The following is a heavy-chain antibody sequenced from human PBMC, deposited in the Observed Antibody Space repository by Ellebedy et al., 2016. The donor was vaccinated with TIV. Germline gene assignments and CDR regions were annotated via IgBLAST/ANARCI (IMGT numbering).Heavy chain of an antibody. D-gene: IGHD3-10*01. CDR2: IWYDGSNK. CDR3: ARGTMVRGVIITVGYYFDY. Sequence: GGSLRLSCAASGFTVSSNYMSWVRQAPGKGLEWVAVIWYDGSNKYYADSVKGRFTISRDNSKNTLYLQMNSLRAEDTAVYYCARGTMVRGVIITVGYYFDYWGQGTLVTVSS. CDR1: GFTVSSNY. V-gene: IGHV3-33*08. J-gene: IGHJ4*02.